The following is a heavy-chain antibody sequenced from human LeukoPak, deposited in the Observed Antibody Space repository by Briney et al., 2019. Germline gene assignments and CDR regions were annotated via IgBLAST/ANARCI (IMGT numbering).Heavy chain of an antibody. CDR2: ISAYNGNT. D-gene: IGHD2-2*02. CDR1: GYTFTSYG. CDR3: ARVRYCSSTSCYTGWFDP. J-gene: IGHJ5*02. Sequence: GASVKVSCKASGYTFTSYGIRWVRQAPGQGLEWMGWISAYNGNTNYAQKLQGRVTMTTDTSTSTAYMELRSLRSDDTAVYYCARVRYCSSTSCYTGWFDPWGQGTLVTVSS. V-gene: IGHV1-18*01.